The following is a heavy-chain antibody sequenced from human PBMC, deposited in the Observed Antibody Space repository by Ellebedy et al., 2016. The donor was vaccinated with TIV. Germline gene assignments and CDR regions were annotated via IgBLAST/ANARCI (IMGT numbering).Heavy chain of an antibody. CDR3: AKEKVLFYYYGMDV. CDR2: ISYDGSNK. CDR1: GFTFSSYG. V-gene: IGHV3-30*18. D-gene: IGHD4/OR15-4a*01. Sequence: GESLKISXAASGFTFSSYGMHWVRQAPGKGLEWVAVISYDGSNKYYADSVKGRFTISRDNSKNTLHLQMNSLRAEDTAVYYCAKEKVLFYYYGMDVWGQGTTVTVSS. J-gene: IGHJ6*02.